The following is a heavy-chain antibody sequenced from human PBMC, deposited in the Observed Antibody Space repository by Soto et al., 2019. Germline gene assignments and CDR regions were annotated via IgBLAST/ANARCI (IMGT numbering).Heavy chain of an antibody. D-gene: IGHD3-22*01. Sequence: QVQLVQSGAEVKKPGASVKVSCMASGYTFTSYGISWVRQAPGQGLEWMGWISAYNGNTNYAQKLQGRVTMTTDTSTSTAYMELRSLRSDDTAVYYCATEGYYDSSGSAGSGWFDPWGQGTLVTVSS. CDR1: GYTFTSYG. CDR3: ATEGYYDSSGSAGSGWFDP. CDR2: ISAYNGNT. V-gene: IGHV1-18*01. J-gene: IGHJ5*02.